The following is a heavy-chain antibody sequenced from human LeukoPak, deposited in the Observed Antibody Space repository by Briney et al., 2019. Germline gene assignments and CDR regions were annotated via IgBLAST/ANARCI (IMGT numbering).Heavy chain of an antibody. V-gene: IGHV4-59*01. CDR2: IYYSGST. Sequence: KPSETLSLTCTVSGGSISNYYWSWIRQPPGKGLEWIGYIYYSGSTNYNPSLKSRVTISVDTSKNQFSLKLTSVTAADRAMYYCATAGCNGGNPFEYWGQGTLVTVSS. CDR1: GGSISNYY. J-gene: IGHJ4*02. CDR3: ATAGCNGGNPFEY. D-gene: IGHD2-15*01.